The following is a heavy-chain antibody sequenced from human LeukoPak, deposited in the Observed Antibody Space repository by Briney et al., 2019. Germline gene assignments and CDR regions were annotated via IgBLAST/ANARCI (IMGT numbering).Heavy chain of an antibody. CDR1: GGTFSSYA. V-gene: IGHV1-69*13. Sequence: SVKVSCKASGGTFSSYAISWVRQAPGQGLEWMGGIIPIFGTANYAQKFQGRVTITADESTSTAYMELSSLRSEDTAVYYCARDSQTYYDILTGYYTSWFDPWGQGTLVTVSS. CDR2: IIPIFGTA. D-gene: IGHD3-9*01. CDR3: ARDSQTYYDILTGYYTSWFDP. J-gene: IGHJ5*02.